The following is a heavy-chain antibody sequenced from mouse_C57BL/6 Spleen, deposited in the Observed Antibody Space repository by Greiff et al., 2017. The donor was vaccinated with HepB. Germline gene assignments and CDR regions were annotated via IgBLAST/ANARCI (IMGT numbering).Heavy chain of an antibody. D-gene: IGHD1-1*01. CDR1: GYTFTSYW. V-gene: IGHV1-69*01. Sequence: VQLQQPGAELVMPGASVKLSCKASGYTFTSYWMHWVKQRPGQGLEWIGEIDPSDSYTNYNQKFKGKSTLTVDKSSSTAYMQLSSLTSEDSAVYYGERRYYDWYFDVWGTGTTVTVSS. J-gene: IGHJ1*03. CDR3: ERRYYDWYFDV. CDR2: IDPSDSYT.